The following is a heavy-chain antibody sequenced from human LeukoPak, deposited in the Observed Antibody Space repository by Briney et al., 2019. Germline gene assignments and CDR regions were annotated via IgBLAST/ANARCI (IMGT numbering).Heavy chain of an antibody. CDR2: INPNSGDT. Sequence: ASVTVSCKASGYTFTAYYIHWVRQAPGQGLEWMGWINPNSGDTNYAQKFQGRVTMTRDTSISTASMELSRLTSDDTAVYYCARGYASSWYSHYYYAMDVWGQGTTVTASS. CDR1: GYTFTAYY. D-gene: IGHD6-13*01. J-gene: IGHJ6*02. CDR3: ARGYASSWYSHYYYAMDV. V-gene: IGHV1-2*02.